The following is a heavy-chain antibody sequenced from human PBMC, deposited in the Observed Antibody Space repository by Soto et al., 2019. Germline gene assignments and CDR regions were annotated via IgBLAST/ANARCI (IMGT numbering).Heavy chain of an antibody. CDR1: GYTFTRYD. Sequence: ASVKVSCKASGYTFTRYDINWVRQATGQGLEWMGWMNPNSGNTGYAQKFQGRVTMTRNTSISTAYMELSSLRSEDTAVYYCARGGSEGSSWDDAFDIWGQGTMVTVSS. CDR2: MNPNSGNT. CDR3: ARGGSEGSSWDDAFDI. V-gene: IGHV1-8*01. D-gene: IGHD6-13*01. J-gene: IGHJ3*02.